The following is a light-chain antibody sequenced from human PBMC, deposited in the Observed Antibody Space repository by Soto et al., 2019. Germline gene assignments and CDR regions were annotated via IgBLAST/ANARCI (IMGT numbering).Light chain of an antibody. CDR2: ANN. J-gene: IGLJ2*01. CDR3: QSYDSGTI. V-gene: IGLV1-40*01. CDR1: SSNIGAGYD. Sequence: QSVLTQPPSVSGAPGQRVTISCTGSSSNIGAGYDVHWYQQFPGSAPKLLIYANNIRPSGVPDRFSGSKSGTSASLAITGLQAEDAADYYCQSYDSGTIFGGGTKLPVL.